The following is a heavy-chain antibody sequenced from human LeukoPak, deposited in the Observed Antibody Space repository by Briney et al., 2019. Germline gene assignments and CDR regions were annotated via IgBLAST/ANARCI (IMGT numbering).Heavy chain of an antibody. D-gene: IGHD2-15*01. CDR3: SNDPYCSGGSRYSGLVPD. CDR2: IIPIFGTA. CDR1: GGTFSSYA. Sequence: SVKVSCKASGGTFSSYAISWVRQAPGQGLEWMGGIIPIFGTANYAQKFQGRVTITADESTSTAYMELSSLRSEDTAVYYCSNDPYCSGGSRYSGLVPDWGQGTLVTVSS. J-gene: IGHJ4*02. V-gene: IGHV1-69*01.